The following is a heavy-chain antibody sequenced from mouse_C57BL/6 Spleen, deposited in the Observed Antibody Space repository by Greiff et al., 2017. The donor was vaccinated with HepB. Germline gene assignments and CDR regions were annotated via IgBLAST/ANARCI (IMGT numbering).Heavy chain of an antibody. CDR1: GFTFSSYG. J-gene: IGHJ2*01. V-gene: IGHV5-6*01. D-gene: IGHD2-3*01. CDR2: ISSGGSYT. Sequence: EVHLVESGGDLVKPGGSLKLSCAASGFTFSSYGMSWVRQTPDKRLEWVATISSGGSYTYYPDSVKGRFTISRDNAKNTLYLQMSSLKSEDTAMYYCARLGDGFPYFDYWGQGTTLTVSS. CDR3: ARLGDGFPYFDY.